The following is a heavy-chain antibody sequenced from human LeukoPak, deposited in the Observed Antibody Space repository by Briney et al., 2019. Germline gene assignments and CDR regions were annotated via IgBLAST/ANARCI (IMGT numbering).Heavy chain of an antibody. V-gene: IGHV3-21*01. J-gene: IGHJ4*02. CDR1: GFTFSAYS. CDR3: ARENDYSSHLLDY. CDR2: ISSSSTYI. D-gene: IGHD4-11*01. Sequence: GGSLRLSCAASGFTFSAYSMNWVRQAPGKGLEWVSSISSSSTYIYYADSVKGRFTISRGNAKKSLYLQMNSLRAEDTAVYYCARENDYSSHLLDYWGQGTLVTVSS.